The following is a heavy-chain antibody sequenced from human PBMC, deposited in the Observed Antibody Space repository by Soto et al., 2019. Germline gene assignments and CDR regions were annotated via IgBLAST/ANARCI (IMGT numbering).Heavy chain of an antibody. D-gene: IGHD6-13*01. V-gene: IGHV3-21*01. CDR2: ISSSSSYI. J-gene: IGHJ5*02. CDR3: ARDDKWEQQLVGDGS. Sequence: EVQLVESGGGLVKPGGSLRLSCAASGFTFSSYSMNWVRQAPGKGLEWVSSISSSSSYIYYADSVKVRFTISRDNAKYSLYLQMNSLRAEDTAVYYCARDDKWEQQLVGDGSWGQGTLVTVSS. CDR1: GFTFSSYS.